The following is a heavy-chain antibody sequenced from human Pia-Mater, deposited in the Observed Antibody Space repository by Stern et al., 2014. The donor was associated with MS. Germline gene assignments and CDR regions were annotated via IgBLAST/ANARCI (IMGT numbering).Heavy chain of an antibody. Sequence: EVQLVESGGGLVQPGGSLRLSCAASGFTFSSYWMTWVRQAPGKGLGWVANIKPDGSEKYYVDSVKGRFTISRDNAKNSLYLQMNSLRAEDTAVYYCTRSNRGAFDIWGQGTMVTVSS. J-gene: IGHJ3*02. CDR2: IKPDGSEK. D-gene: IGHD7-27*01. CDR3: TRSNRGAFDI. CDR1: GFTFSSYW. V-gene: IGHV3-7*01.